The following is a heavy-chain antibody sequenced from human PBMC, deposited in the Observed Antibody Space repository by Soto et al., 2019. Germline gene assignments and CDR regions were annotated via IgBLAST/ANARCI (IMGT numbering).Heavy chain of an antibody. J-gene: IGHJ6*03. CDR3: ARESARDPMVRGVIPYYYMDV. CDR2: IYYSGST. Sequence: SETLSLTCTVSGGSISSGGYYWSWIRQHPGKGLEWIGYIYYSGSTYYNPSLKSRVTISVDTSKNQFSLKLSSVTAADTAVYYCARESARDPMVRGVIPYYYMDVWGKGTTVTVSS. CDR1: GGSISSGGYY. V-gene: IGHV4-31*03. D-gene: IGHD3-10*01.